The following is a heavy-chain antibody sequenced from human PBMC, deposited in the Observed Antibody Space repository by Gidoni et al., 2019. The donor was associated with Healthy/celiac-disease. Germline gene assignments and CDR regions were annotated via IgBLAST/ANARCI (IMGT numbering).Heavy chain of an antibody. CDR3: AREALKLGSTVTTAGGEYHDAFDI. Sequence: AGFTFSSYSMNWVRQAPGKGLEWVSSISSSSSYIYYADSVKGRFTISRDNAKNSLYLQMNSLRAEDTAVYYCAREALKLGSTVTTAGGEYHDAFDIWGQGTMVTVSS. CDR2: ISSSSSYI. D-gene: IGHD4-17*01. J-gene: IGHJ3*02. V-gene: IGHV3-21*01. CDR1: GFTFSSYS.